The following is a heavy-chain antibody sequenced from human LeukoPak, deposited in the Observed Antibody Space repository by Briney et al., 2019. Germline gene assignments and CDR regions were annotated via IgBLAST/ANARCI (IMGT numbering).Heavy chain of an antibody. D-gene: IGHD3-22*01. V-gene: IGHV3-23*01. Sequence: GGSLRLSCAASGFTFSSYAVSWVRQAPGKGLEWVSAISGSGGSTYYADSVKGRFTISRDNSKNTLYLQMNSLRAEDTAVYYCAKAGYYDSSGYYDAGAFDIWGQGTMVTVSS. CDR1: GFTFSSYA. J-gene: IGHJ3*02. CDR2: ISGSGGST. CDR3: AKAGYYDSSGYYDAGAFDI.